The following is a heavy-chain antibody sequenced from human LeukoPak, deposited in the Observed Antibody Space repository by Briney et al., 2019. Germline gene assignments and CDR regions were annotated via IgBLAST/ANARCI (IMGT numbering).Heavy chain of an antibody. CDR3: ARLGSDDFWSGYPRNYYYYMDV. D-gene: IGHD3-3*01. V-gene: IGHV4-4*09. CDR2: IYTSGST. Sequence: PSETLSLTCTVSGGSISSYYWSWIRQPPGKGLEWIGYIYTSGSTNYNPSLKSRVTISVDTSKNQFSLKLSSVTAADTAVYYCARLGSDDFWSGYPRNYYYYMDVWGKGTTVTVSS. CDR1: GGSISSYY. J-gene: IGHJ6*03.